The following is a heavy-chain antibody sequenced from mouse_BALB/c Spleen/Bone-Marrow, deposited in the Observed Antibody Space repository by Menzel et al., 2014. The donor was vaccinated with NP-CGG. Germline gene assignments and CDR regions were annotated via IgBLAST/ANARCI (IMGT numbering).Heavy chain of an antibody. CDR2: ISSGGSYT. Sequence: DVKLVESGGGLVKPGGSLKLSCAASGFAFSSYDMSWVRQTPEKRLEWVATISSGGSYTYYPDSVKGRFTISRDNARNTLYLQMSSLRSEDTALYYCAREDYGYAMDYWGQGTSVTVSS. CDR3: AREDYGYAMDY. V-gene: IGHV5-9*02. CDR1: GFAFSSYD. D-gene: IGHD1-1*01. J-gene: IGHJ4*01.